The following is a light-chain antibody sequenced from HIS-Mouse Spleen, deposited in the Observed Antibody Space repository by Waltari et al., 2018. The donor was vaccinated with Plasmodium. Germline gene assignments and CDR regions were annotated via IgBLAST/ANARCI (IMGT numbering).Light chain of an antibody. J-gene: IGLJ3*02. CDR3: YSTDSRGNHRV. V-gene: IGLV3-10*01. CDR2: EDS. Sequence: SYELTQPPSVSVSPGQTARLTCPGDALPNKYAYWYQQKSGQAHVLVIYEDSKRTSGIPERFSGSSSGTMATLTISGAQVEDGADYYCYSTDSRGNHRVFGGGTKLTVL. CDR1: ALPNKY.